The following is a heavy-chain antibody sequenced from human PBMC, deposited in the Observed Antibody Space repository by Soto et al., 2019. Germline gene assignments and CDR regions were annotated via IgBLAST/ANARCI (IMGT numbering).Heavy chain of an antibody. CDR1: GASIISMNW. V-gene: IGHV4-4*02. Sequence: PSETLSLTCAVSGASIISMNWWSWVRQPPGKGLEWIGEIHHSGSTNYNPSLMSRVTISVDKSKNQLSLKLTSVTAADTAVYYCARYDYGSGDDYNIDYWGQGTLVTVSS. D-gene: IGHD3-10*01. CDR3: ARYDYGSGDDYNIDY. CDR2: IHHSGST. J-gene: IGHJ4*02.